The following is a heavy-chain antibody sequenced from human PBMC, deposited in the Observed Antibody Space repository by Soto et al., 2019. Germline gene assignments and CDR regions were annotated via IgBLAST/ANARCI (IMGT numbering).Heavy chain of an antibody. V-gene: IGHV3-48*01. CDR3: ARVSCCGLDHYYYVDV. D-gene: IGHD1-1*01. CDR1: GFSFNGYS. J-gene: IGHJ6*03. CDR2: ITGSSDEI. Sequence: SGGSLRLSCATSGFSFNGYSLIWVRQAQGKGLEWVSYITGSSDEISYTDSVRGRFTISRDYATASVHLQMNSLRAEDTAVYYCARVSCCGLDHYYYVDVWGKGTTVTVSS.